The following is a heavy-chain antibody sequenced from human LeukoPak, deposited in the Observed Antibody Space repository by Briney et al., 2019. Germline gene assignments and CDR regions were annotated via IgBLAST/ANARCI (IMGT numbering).Heavy chain of an antibody. D-gene: IGHD3-3*01. CDR3: ARARIIYDFWSGYYCLDAFDI. CDR2: INTNTGNP. CDR1: GYTFTSYA. Sequence: ASVKVSCKASGYTFTSYAMNWVRQAPGQGLEWMGWINTNTGNPTYAQGFTGRFVFSLDTSVCTAYLQISSLKAEDTAVYYCARARIIYDFWSGYYCLDAFDIWGQGTMVTVSS. V-gene: IGHV7-4-1*02. J-gene: IGHJ3*02.